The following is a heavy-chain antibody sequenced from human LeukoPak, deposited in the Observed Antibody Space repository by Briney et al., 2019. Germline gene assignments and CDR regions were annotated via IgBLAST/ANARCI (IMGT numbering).Heavy chain of an antibody. CDR2: ISGSGGST. CDR1: GFTFSSYW. J-gene: IGHJ4*02. CDR3: AKISPDCSGGSCLQLFDY. V-gene: IGHV3-23*01. Sequence: GGSLRLSCAASGFTFSSYWMHWVRQAPGKGLEWVSAISGSGGSTYYADSVKGRFTISRDNSKNTLYLQVNSLRAEDTAVYYCAKISPDCSGGSCLQLFDYWGQGTLVTVSS. D-gene: IGHD2-15*01.